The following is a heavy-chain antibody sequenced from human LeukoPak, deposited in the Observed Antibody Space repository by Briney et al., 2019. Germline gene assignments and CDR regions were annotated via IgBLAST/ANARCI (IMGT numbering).Heavy chain of an antibody. V-gene: IGHV1-18*01. CDR3: ARESSLNWFDP. CDR1: SYTFTSHG. D-gene: IGHD3-16*02. CDR2: ISAYNGNT. J-gene: IGHJ5*02. Sequence: ASVKVSCKASSYTFTSHGISWVRQAPGQGLEWMGWISAYNGNTNYAQKLQGRVTMTTDTSTSTAYMELRSLRSDDTAVYYCARESSLNWFDPWGQGTLVTVSS.